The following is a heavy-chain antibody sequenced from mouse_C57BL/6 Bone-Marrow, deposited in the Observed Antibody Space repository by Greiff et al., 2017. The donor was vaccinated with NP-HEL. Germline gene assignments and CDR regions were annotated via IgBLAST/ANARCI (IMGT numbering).Heavy chain of an antibody. J-gene: IGHJ1*03. V-gene: IGHV1-15*01. D-gene: IGHD2-3*01. Sequence: LVESGAELVRPGASVTLSCKASGYTFTDYEMHWVKQTPVHGLEWIGAIDPETSGTAYNQKFKGKAILTADKSSSTAYMELRSLTSEDSAVYYCTSDGYYPYWYFDVWGTGTTVTVSS. CDR2: IDPETSGT. CDR1: GYTFTDYE. CDR3: TSDGYYPYWYFDV.